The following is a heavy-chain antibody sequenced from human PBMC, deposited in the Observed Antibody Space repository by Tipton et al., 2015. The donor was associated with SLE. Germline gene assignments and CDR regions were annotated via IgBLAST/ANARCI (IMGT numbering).Heavy chain of an antibody. J-gene: IGHJ3*02. D-gene: IGHD6-13*01. CDR2: INHSGST. V-gene: IGHV4-34*01. CDR3: ARVVAAAGTAFDI. CDR1: GGSFSGYY. Sequence: TLSLTCAVYGGSFSGYYWSWIRQPPGTGLEWIGEINHSGSTNYNPSLKSRVTISVDTSKNQFSLKLSSVTAADTAVYYCARVVAAAGTAFDIWGQGTMVTVYS.